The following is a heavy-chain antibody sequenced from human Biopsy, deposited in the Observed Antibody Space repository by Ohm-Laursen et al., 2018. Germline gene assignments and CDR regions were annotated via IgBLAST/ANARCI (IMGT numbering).Heavy chain of an antibody. CDR3: ARDSCPTETSGRPPFDY. J-gene: IGHJ4*02. CDR2: INPNSGDT. D-gene: IGHD1-14*01. V-gene: IGHV1-2*06. CDR1: GYPFSNYY. Sequence: SSVKVSCKASGYPFSNYYLFWVRQAPGQGLEWMGRINPNSGDTVFARNFQGRVTMTRDTSISTVHMELSRLSSDDTAVYYCARDSCPTETSGRPPFDYWGQGALVIVSS.